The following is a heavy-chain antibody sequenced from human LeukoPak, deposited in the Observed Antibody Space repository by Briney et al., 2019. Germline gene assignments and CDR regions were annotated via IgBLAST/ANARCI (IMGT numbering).Heavy chain of an antibody. Sequence: SVKVSCKASGGTFSSYAISWVRQAPGQGLEWMGGIIPIFGTANYAQRFQGRVTITADESTSTAYMELSSLRSEDTAVYYCASPSMVRGVDYYYYGMDVWGKGTTVTVSS. V-gene: IGHV1-69*01. CDR3: ASPSMVRGVDYYYYGMDV. J-gene: IGHJ6*04. CDR2: IIPIFGTA. D-gene: IGHD3-10*01. CDR1: GGTFSSYA.